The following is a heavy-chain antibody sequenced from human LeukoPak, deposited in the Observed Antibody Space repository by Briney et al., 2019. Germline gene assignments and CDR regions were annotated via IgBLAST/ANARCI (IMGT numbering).Heavy chain of an antibody. V-gene: IGHV4-4*07. CDR2: IYKSGSS. D-gene: IGHD3-10*01. J-gene: IGHJ4*02. Sequence: SETLSLTCSVSGGSISTYYWSWIRQSAGKGLEWIGRIYKSGSSNYNPSLKSRVSMSVDSSKNHFSLNLTSVTAEDTAVYYCARVSTMVRGGQFDYWGQGTLVTVSS. CDR3: ARVSTMVRGGQFDY. CDR1: GGSISTYY.